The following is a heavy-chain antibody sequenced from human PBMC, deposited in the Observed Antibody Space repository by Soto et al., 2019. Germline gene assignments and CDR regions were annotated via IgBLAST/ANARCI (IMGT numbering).Heavy chain of an antibody. CDR2: ISSSSGTI. CDR3: ASGTSEDTFES. Sequence: EVQLVESGGGLVQPGGSLRLSCAASGFTFSSYSMNWVRRAPGKGPEWVSYISSSSGTIYYGDSVKGRFTISRDNPKNSLYLQMSSLRAEGTAVYYCASGTSEDTFESWGQGTMVTVSS. CDR1: GFTFSSYS. D-gene: IGHD6-13*01. J-gene: IGHJ3*02. V-gene: IGHV3-48*01.